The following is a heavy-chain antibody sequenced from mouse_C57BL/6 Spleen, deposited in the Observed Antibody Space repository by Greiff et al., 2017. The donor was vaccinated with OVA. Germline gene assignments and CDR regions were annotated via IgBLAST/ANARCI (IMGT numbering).Heavy chain of an antibody. Sequence: VQLQQSGAELVKPGASVKISCKASGYAFSSYWMNWVKQRPGKGLEWIGQIYPGDGDTNYNGKFKGTATLTADKSSSTAYMQLSSLPSEDSAVYFCARQETTVVAPYYFDYWGQGTTLTVSS. CDR3: ARQETTVVAPYYFDY. J-gene: IGHJ2*01. CDR2: IYPGDGDT. D-gene: IGHD1-1*01. V-gene: IGHV1-80*01. CDR1: GYAFSSYW.